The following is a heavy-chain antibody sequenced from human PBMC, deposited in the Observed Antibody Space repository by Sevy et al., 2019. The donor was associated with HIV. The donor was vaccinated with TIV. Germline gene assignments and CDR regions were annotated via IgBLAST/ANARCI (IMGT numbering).Heavy chain of an antibody. D-gene: IGHD2-15*01. CDR3: VSRDIVKGFDS. CDR1: GYTFIGFF. J-gene: IGHJ4*02. CDR2: INPNSRDT. V-gene: IGHV1-2*02. Sequence: ASVKVSCKASGYTFIGFFIHWVRHAPGEGLEWMGWINPNSRDTDYAQKFQGRVTMTRDTSATTAYMELNRLRSDDTAVYFCVSRDIVKGFDSWGRGTLVTVSS.